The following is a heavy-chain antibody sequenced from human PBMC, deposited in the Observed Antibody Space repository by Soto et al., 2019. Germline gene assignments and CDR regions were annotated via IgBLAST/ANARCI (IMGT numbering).Heavy chain of an antibody. D-gene: IGHD6-19*01. Sequence: GGSLRLSCAASGFTSSSYAMHWVRQARGKGLEWVAVISYEGSNKYYADSVKGRFIISRDNSKSTLYLQMNSLRSDDTAVYYCARSGWFSHSNYGMDVWGQGTTVTVSS. CDR2: ISYEGSNK. V-gene: IGHV3-30-3*01. CDR3: ARSGWFSHSNYGMDV. J-gene: IGHJ6*02. CDR1: GFTSSSYA.